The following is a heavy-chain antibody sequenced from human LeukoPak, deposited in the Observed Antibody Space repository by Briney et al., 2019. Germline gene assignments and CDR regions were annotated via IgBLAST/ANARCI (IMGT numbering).Heavy chain of an antibody. V-gene: IGHV3-7*01. J-gene: IGHJ4*02. CDR2: IKQDGSDK. D-gene: IGHD2-15*01. Sequence: GGSLRLSCAASGFTFSSYWMCWVRQAPGKGLEWVAIIKQDGSDKYYVGSVEGRFIIPRDNAKNTLYLQMNSLRAEDPAVYYCLTSTRSHRFDYWGQGTLVTVSS. CDR1: GFTFSSYW. CDR3: LTSTRSHRFDY.